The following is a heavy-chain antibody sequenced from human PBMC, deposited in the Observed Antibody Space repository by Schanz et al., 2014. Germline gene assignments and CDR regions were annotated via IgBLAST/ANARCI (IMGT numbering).Heavy chain of an antibody. CDR1: GFTSSSYS. Sequence: PSGFTSSSYSMHFVRHAPGKALELVSYISSSPSIIYYADSVRCRFTISRDIAKNSLYLQMNSLRAEDTAMYYCARDPAYYYNSSGHIRGQATIVTVSS. CDR2: ISSSPSII. CDR3: ARDPAYYYNSSGHI. J-gene: IGHJ3*02. V-gene: IGHV3-48*01. D-gene: IGHD3-22*01.